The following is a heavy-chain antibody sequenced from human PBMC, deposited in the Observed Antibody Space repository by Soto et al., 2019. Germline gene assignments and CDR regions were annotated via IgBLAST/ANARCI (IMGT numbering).Heavy chain of an antibody. CDR1: GFAFSSYG. CDR2: ISSSSSYI. J-gene: IGHJ4*02. CDR3: ARDYYDSSGYYYGGEDY. D-gene: IGHD3-22*01. Sequence: VQLVESGGGVVQPGRSLRLSCAASGFAFSSYGMHWVRQTPGKGLEWVSSISSSSSYIYYADSVKGRFTISRDNAKNSLYLQMNSLRAEDTAVYYCARDYYDSSGYYYGGEDYWGQGTLVTASS. V-gene: IGHV3-21*01.